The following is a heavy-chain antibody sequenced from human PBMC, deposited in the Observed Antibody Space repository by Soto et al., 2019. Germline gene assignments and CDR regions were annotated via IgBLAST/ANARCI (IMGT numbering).Heavy chain of an antibody. CDR3: ARCVYTSGRFWVFDY. CDR1: GGSLSSYY. J-gene: IGHJ4*02. CDR2: FYYGGKT. V-gene: IGHV4-59*01. Sequence: SETLSLTCFASGGSLSSYYWSWIRQPPGKGLGWIGSFYYGGKTTYNTSRMARGTISVNASKNQFSWQLSTRTDADTAVYHGARCVYTSGRFWVFDYWGQGTLVTVSS. D-gene: IGHD6-19*01.